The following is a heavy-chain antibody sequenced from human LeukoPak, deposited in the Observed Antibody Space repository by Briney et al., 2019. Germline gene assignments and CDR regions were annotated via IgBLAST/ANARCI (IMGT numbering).Heavy chain of an antibody. CDR2: ISFNGRNT. CDR1: GFNFADSA. Sequence: GGSLRLSCAASGFNFADSATSWVRQTPRKGLEWVSLISFNGRNTYYGDSVKGRFTISRDNSKDTVYLQMNSLRAEDTAIFYCARDIELSTWGPGTMVTVSS. J-gene: IGHJ3*01. CDR3: ARDIELST. V-gene: IGHV3-23*01. D-gene: IGHD5-12*01.